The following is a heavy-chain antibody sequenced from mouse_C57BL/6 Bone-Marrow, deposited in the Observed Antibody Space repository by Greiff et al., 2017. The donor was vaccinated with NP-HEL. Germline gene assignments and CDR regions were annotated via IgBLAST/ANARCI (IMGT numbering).Heavy chain of an antibody. CDR3: ARSCNWSWFAY. J-gene: IGHJ3*01. CDR1: GYTFTSYG. Sequence: VQLQESGAELARPGASVKLSCKASGYTFTSYGISWVKQRPGQGLEWIGNINPSNGGTNYNEKFKSKATLTVDKSSSTAYMQLSSLTSEDSAVYYCARSCNWSWFAYWGQGTLVTVSA. V-gene: IGHV1-53*01. D-gene: IGHD4-1*01. CDR2: INPSNGGT.